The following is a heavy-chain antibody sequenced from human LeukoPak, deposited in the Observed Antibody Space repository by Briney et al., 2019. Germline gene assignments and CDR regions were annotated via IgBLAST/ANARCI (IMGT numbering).Heavy chain of an antibody. CDR2: ISGSGGST. V-gene: IGHV3-23*01. D-gene: IGHD2-2*02. CDR1: GFTFSSYA. Sequence: GGSLRLSCAASGFTFSSYAMSWVRRAPGKGLEWVSAISGSGGSTYYADSVRGRFTISRDNSKNTLYLQMNSLRAEDTAVYSCARGYCTSSSCYNDYWGQGTLVSVSS. CDR3: ARGYCTSSSCYNDY. J-gene: IGHJ4*02.